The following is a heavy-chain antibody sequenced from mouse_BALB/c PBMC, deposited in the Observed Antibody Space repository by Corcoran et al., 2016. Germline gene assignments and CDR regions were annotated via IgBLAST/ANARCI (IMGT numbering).Heavy chain of an antibody. CDR1: GFSFTGYY. V-gene: IGHV1-26*01. J-gene: IGHJ1*01. CDR2: INPYNGAT. Sequence: EVQLQQSGPELVKPGASVKISCKASGFSFTGYYMHWVKQSHVKSLEWIGRINPYNGATSYNQNFKDKASLTVDKSSSTAYMELHSLTSEDSAVYDCAREVHWDLDVWGAGTTVTVSS. CDR3: AREVHWDLDV. D-gene: IGHD2-14*01.